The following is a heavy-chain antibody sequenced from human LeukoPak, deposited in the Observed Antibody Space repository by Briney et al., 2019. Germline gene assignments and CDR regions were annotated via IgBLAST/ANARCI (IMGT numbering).Heavy chain of an antibody. CDR1: GGSISSGGYY. CDR2: IYYSGST. D-gene: IGHD5-24*01. J-gene: IGHJ4*02. Sequence: SETLSLTCTVSGGSISSGGYYWSWIRQHPGKGLEWIGYIYYSGSTYYNPSLKSRVTISVDTSKNQFSLKLSSVTAADTAVYYCATLGDGAFDYWGQGTLVTVSS. CDR3: ATLGDGAFDY. V-gene: IGHV4-31*03.